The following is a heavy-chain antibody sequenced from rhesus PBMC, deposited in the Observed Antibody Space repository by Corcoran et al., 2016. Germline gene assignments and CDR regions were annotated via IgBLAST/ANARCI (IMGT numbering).Heavy chain of an antibody. CDR1: GFTFSDYY. J-gene: IGHJ3*01. CDR2: ICIASRFQ. D-gene: IGHD4-23*01. CDR3: TPGIQYEGDAFDF. V-gene: IGHV3S16*01. Sequence: EVQLVESGGGLVQPGGSLRLSCAASGFTFSDYYMSWVRQAPGKGLELVSSICIASRFQYSADLWKGRFTISRDNAKNSLSLQMNSLKTEDTAVYYCTPGIQYEGDAFDFWGQGLRVTVSS.